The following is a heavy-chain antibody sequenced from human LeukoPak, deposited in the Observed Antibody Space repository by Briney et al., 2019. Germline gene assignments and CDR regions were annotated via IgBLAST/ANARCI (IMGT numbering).Heavy chain of an antibody. CDR3: AKADGGQWPSSYYYYMDV. Sequence: QAGGSLRLSCAASGFAFSSYAMSWVRQAPGKGLEWVSAIVSSGDTTYYADSVKGRFTISRDNSKNTLYLQMNSLRAEDTAVYYCAKADGGQWPSSYYYYMDVWGKGTTVTVSS. CDR1: GFAFSSYA. V-gene: IGHV3-23*01. J-gene: IGHJ6*03. D-gene: IGHD6-19*01. CDR2: IVSSGDTT.